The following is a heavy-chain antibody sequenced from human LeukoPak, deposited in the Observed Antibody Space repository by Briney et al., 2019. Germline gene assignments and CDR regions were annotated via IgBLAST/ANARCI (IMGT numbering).Heavy chain of an antibody. CDR1: GFAVSSIY. CDR3: TRAHGRITRDAYLDY. Sequence: GGSLRLSCAASGFAVSSIYMGWVRQAPEKGLEWVSLIYDSGATTYADSVKGRFAISRDDSKNTLHLQMNSLRAEDTAMYYCTRAHGRITRDAYLDYWGQGTLVTVSS. CDR2: IYDSGAT. V-gene: IGHV3-53*01. D-gene: IGHD3-10*01. J-gene: IGHJ4*02.